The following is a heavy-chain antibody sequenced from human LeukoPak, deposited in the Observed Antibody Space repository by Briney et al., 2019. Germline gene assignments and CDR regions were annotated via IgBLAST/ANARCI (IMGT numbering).Heavy chain of an antibody. Sequence: GGSLRLSCAASGFTFRSYGMTWVPEAPGKGLEWVSVISGSGDLSSYADSVKGRFTISRDNSKNTLYLQMNSLRAEDTAVYYCAKPLQDILTGYYAYWGQGTLVTVSS. V-gene: IGHV3-23*01. J-gene: IGHJ4*02. CDR2: ISGSGDLS. CDR3: AKPLQDILTGYYAY. D-gene: IGHD3-9*01. CDR1: GFTFRSYG.